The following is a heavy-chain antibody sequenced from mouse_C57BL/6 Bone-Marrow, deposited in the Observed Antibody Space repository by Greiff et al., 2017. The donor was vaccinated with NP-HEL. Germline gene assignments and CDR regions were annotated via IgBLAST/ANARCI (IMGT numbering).Heavy chain of an antibody. Sequence: EVQLQQSGPELVKPGASVKISCKASGYTFTDYYMNWVKQSHGKSLEWIGDINPNNGGTSYNQKFKGKATLTVDKSSSTAYMELRSLTSEDSAVYYCARAGYYLAYWGQGTLVTVSA. CDR1: GYTFTDYY. D-gene: IGHD2-3*01. V-gene: IGHV1-26*01. CDR3: ARAGYYLAY. CDR2: INPNNGGT. J-gene: IGHJ3*01.